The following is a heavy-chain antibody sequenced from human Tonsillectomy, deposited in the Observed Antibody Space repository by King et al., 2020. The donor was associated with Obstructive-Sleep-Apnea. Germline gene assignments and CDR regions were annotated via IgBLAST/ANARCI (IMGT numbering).Heavy chain of an antibody. D-gene: IGHD3-10*01. Sequence: LQMQESGPGLVKPSETLSLTCTVSGGSISSSRYYWGWIRQPPGKGLEWVGSIYYIGDTHYNPTLTSRVTMSLDTSKNQFSLKLSSVTAADTAVYYCARVIGRSLVRGGKSFEYWGQGTLVTVSS. V-gene: IGHV4-39*07. CDR2: IYYIGDT. CDR1: GGSISSSRYY. J-gene: IGHJ4*02. CDR3: ARVIGRSLVRGGKSFEY.